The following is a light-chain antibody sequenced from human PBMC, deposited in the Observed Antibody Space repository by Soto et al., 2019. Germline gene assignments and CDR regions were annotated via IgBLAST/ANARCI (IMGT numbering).Light chain of an antibody. Sequence: QSVLTQPASVSGSPGQSITISCTGSSSDVGGYHYVSWYQQHPGKAPKFMIYDVTKRPSGVPDRFSGSKSGNTASLTISGLQAEDEADYYCCSYAGSYTYVFGTGTKLTVL. J-gene: IGLJ1*01. CDR3: CSYAGSYTYV. CDR1: SSDVGGYHY. CDR2: DVT. V-gene: IGLV2-11*01.